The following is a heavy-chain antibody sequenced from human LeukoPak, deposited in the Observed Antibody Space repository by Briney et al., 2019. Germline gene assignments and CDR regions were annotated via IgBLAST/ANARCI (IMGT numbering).Heavy chain of an antibody. CDR1: GFIFSNYG. D-gene: IGHD1-26*01. CDR2: VSHDGRAK. CDR3: ARDQWELLGSAAFDI. Sequence: PGGSLRLSCAASGFIFSNYGMHWVRQAPGTGLEWVAVVSHDGRAKFYADSVKGRFTISRDNSKNTLDLQMDSLRADDTAVYYCARDQWELLGSAAFDIWGQGTMVTVSS. V-gene: IGHV3-30*03. J-gene: IGHJ3*02.